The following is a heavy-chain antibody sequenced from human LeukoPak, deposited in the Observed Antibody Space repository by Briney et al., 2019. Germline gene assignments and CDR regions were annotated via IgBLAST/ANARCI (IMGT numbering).Heavy chain of an antibody. CDR1: GGTFSSYA. V-gene: IGHV1-69*06. CDR3: ARAPRRDGYNPLDY. D-gene: IGHD5-24*01. J-gene: IGHJ4*02. Sequence: SVKVSCKASGGTFSSYAISWVRQAPGQGLEWMGGIIPIFGTANYAQKFQGRVTITADKSTSTAYMELSSLRPEDTAVYYCARAPRRDGYNPLDYWGQGTLVTVSS. CDR2: IIPIFGTA.